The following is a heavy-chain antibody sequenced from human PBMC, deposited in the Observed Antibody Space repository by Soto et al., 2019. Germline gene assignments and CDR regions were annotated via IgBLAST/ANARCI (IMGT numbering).Heavy chain of an antibody. D-gene: IGHD3-3*01. CDR3: AREGPTYYDFWSGYFIDY. V-gene: IGHV4-30-4*01. J-gene: IGHJ4*02. CDR2: IYYSGST. CDR1: GGSISSGDYY. Sequence: SETLSLTCTVSGGSISSGDYYWSWIRQPPGKGLEWIGYIYYSGSTYYNPSLKSRVTISVDTSKNQFSLKLSSVTAADTAVYYCAREGPTYYDFWSGYFIDYWGQGTLVTVSS.